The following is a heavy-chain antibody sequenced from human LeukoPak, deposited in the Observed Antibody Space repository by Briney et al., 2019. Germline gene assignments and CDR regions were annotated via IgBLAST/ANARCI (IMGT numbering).Heavy chain of an antibody. Sequence: SETLSLTCAVYGGSFSGYYWSWIRQPPGKGLEWIGEINHSGSTNYNPSLKSRVTISLDRSKNQFSLKLTSVTAADSAVYYCAREARVYDGSGYYHDFWGQGALVTVSS. J-gene: IGHJ4*02. CDR3: AREARVYDGSGYYHDF. D-gene: IGHD3-22*01. V-gene: IGHV4-34*01. CDR1: GGSFSGYY. CDR2: INHSGST.